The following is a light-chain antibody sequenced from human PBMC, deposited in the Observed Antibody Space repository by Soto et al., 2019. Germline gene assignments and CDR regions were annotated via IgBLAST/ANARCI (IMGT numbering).Light chain of an antibody. V-gene: IGLV1-44*01. Sequence: QSVLTQPPSASGTPGQRVTISCSGSSSNIGSNTVNWYHQLPGTAPKLLIYSNNQRPSGVPDRVSGSKSGTSASLTISGLQSEDEADYYCATWDASLDGMVFGGGTKVTVL. CDR1: SSNIGSNT. J-gene: IGLJ2*01. CDR2: SNN. CDR3: ATWDASLDGMV.